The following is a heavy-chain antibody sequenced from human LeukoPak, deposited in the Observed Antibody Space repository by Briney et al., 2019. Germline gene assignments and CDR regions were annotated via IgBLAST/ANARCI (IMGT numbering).Heavy chain of an antibody. CDR2: ISSSSSYI. CDR1: GFTFSSYS. J-gene: IGHJ4*02. Sequence: GGSLRLSCAASGFTFSSYSMNWVRQAPGKGLGWVSSISSSSSYIYYADSVKGRFTISRDNAKNSLYLQMNSLRAEDTAVYYCARGDYLAAAGTYFDYWGQGTLVTVSS. D-gene: IGHD6-13*01. CDR3: ARGDYLAAAGTYFDY. V-gene: IGHV3-21*01.